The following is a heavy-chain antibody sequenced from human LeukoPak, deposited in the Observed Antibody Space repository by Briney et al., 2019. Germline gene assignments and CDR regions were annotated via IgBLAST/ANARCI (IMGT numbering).Heavy chain of an antibody. CDR3: ARYSGYDASYYYYYYGMDV. Sequence: SVKVSCKASGGTFSSYAISWVRQAPGQGLEWMGGIIPIFGTANYAQKFQGRVTITADGSTSTAYMELSSLRSEDTAVYYCARYSGYDASYYYYYYGMDVWGQGTTVTVSS. CDR1: GGTFSSYA. V-gene: IGHV1-69*13. J-gene: IGHJ6*02. CDR2: IIPIFGTA. D-gene: IGHD5-12*01.